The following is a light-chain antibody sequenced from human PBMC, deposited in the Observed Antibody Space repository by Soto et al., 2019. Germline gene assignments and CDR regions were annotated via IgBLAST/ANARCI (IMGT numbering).Light chain of an antibody. V-gene: IGLV2-23*01. J-gene: IGLJ1*01. CDR2: EGS. Sequence: QSVLTQPASVSGSPGQSITISCTGTSSDVGTYNLVSWYQQYPGKAPKLMIYEGSKRPSGISDRFSGSKSGNKASLTISGLQAEDEAEYYCCSYAGSSTYVFGTGTKLTVL. CDR3: CSYAGSSTYV. CDR1: SSDVGTYNL.